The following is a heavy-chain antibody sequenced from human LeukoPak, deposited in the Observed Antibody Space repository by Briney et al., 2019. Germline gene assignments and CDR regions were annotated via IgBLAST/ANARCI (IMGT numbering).Heavy chain of an antibody. J-gene: IGHJ4*02. D-gene: IGHD3-16*01. CDR2: ISGSGGST. CDR1: GFTLRSHA. CDR3: AISIGSEYYFDY. Sequence: GGSLRLSCAASGFTLRSHAMHWVRQAPGKGLEWVSAISGSGGSTYYADSVKGRFTISRDNSKNTLYLQMNSLRAEDTAVYYCAISIGSEYYFDYWGQGTLVTVSS. V-gene: IGHV3-23*01.